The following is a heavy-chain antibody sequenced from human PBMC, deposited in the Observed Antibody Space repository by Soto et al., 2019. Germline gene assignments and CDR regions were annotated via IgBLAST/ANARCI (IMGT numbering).Heavy chain of an antibody. V-gene: IGHV1-18*01. CDR3: ARDRGYDFWSGYFSEVSGPNKYYFDY. J-gene: IGHJ4*02. CDR2: ISAYNGNT. D-gene: IGHD3-3*01. Sequence: ASVKVSCKASGYTFTSYGISWVRQAPGQGLEWMGWISAYNGNTNYAQKLQGRVTMTTDTSTSTAYMELRSLRSDDTAVYYCARDRGYDFWSGYFSEVSGPNKYYFDYWGQGTLVTVSS. CDR1: GYTFTSYG.